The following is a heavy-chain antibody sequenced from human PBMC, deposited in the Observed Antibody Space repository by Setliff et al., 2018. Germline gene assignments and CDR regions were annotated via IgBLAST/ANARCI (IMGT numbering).Heavy chain of an antibody. CDR2: INHSGRT. CDR3: RFRSGYYKNDY. V-gene: IGHV4-34*01. CDR1: GDSFSDYY. D-gene: IGHD3-3*01. J-gene: IGHJ4*02. Sequence: PSETLSLTCTVYGDSFSDYYWSWIRQPPGEGLEWIEEINHSGRTNYSPSLRSRVTMSVDTSKKQLSLKMSSVTAADTAVYYCRFRSGYYKNDYWGRGTLVTVSS.